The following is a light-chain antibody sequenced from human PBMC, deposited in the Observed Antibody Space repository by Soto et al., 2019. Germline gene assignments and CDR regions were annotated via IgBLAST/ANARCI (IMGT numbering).Light chain of an antibody. CDR1: NSNIGYNC. J-gene: IGLJ2*01. Sequence: QSVLTQPPSVSAAPGQKVTISCSGSNSNIGYNCVSWYQQLPGTAPKVLIFDSNKRPSGIPDRFSGSKSGTSATLGITGLQTGDEADYYCGSWDNSLSAVVFGGGTKLTVL. CDR3: GSWDNSLSAVV. V-gene: IGLV1-51*01. CDR2: DSN.